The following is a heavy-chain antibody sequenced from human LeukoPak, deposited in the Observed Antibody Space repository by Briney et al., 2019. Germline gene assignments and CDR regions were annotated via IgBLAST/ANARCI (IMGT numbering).Heavy chain of an antibody. CDR2: ISFDGSNK. J-gene: IGHJ3*02. V-gene: IGHV3-30*18. CDR3: AKTYYYGSGSYYAEAFDI. CDR1: GFTFSSYG. D-gene: IGHD3-10*01. Sequence: PGGSLRLSRAASGFTFSSYGMHWVRQAPGKGLEWVAVISFDGSNKYYADSVKGRFTISRDNSKNTLYLQMSSLRAEDTAVYYCAKTYYYGSGSYYAEAFDIWGQGTMVTVSS.